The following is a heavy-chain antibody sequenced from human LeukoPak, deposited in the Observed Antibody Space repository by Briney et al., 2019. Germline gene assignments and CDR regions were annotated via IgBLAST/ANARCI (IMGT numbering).Heavy chain of an antibody. CDR1: GGSISSYY. V-gene: IGHV4-59*01. J-gene: IGHJ4*02. Sequence: SETLSLTCTVSGGSISSYYWSWIRQPPGKGLEWIGYIYDSGSTNYNPSLKGRVTISIDTSKNQFSLKLSSVTAADTAVYYCARTKRYPSYYFDYWGQGTLVTVSS. D-gene: IGHD2-2*02. CDR3: ARTKRYPSYYFDY. CDR2: IYDSGST.